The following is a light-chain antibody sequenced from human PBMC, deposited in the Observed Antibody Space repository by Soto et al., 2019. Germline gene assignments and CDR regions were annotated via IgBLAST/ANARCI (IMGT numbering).Light chain of an antibody. J-gene: IGKJ5*01. Sequence: ELVLTQSPATLSFSPGERATLSCRASQFLSSYLAWYQQIPGQPPRLLIYDTSNRVTGIPARFSGSRSGTDFTLTISSLEPEDFAVYFCHQRNKFGQGTRLEI. CDR3: HQRNK. CDR1: QFLSSY. V-gene: IGKV3-11*01. CDR2: DTS.